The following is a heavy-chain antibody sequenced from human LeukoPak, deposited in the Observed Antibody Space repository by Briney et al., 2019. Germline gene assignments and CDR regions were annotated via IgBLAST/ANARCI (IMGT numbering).Heavy chain of an antibody. J-gene: IGHJ4*02. V-gene: IGHV1-69*06. D-gene: IGHD4-17*01. CDR3: ARASPFRRQLRTPDY. CDR2: IIPIFGTA. CDR1: GGTFSSYA. Sequence: WASVKVSCKASGGTFSSYAISWVRQAPGQGLEWMGGIIPIFGTANYAQKFQGRVTITADKSTSTAYMELRSLRSDDTAVYYCARASPFRRQLRTPDYWGQGTLVTVSS.